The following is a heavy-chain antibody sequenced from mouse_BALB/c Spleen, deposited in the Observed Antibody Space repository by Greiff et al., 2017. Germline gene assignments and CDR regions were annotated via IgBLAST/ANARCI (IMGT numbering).Heavy chain of an antibody. CDR3: TRSSHYGNPYWYFDV. Sequence: LQQPGSELVRPGASVKLSCKASGYTFTSYWMHWVKQRHGQGLEWIGNIYPGSGSTNYDEKFKSKGTLTVDTSSSTAYMHLSSLTSEDSAVYYCTRSSHYGNPYWYFDVWGAGTTVTVSS. CDR1: GYTFTSYW. D-gene: IGHD2-1*01. J-gene: IGHJ1*01. V-gene: IGHV1S22*01. CDR2: IYPGSGST.